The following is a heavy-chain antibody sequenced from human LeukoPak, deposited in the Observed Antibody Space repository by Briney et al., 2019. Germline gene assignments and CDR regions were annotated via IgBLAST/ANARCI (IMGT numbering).Heavy chain of an antibody. CDR3: AKDFGWLQLGY. D-gene: IGHD5-24*01. V-gene: IGHV3-23*01. Sequence: PGGSLRLSCAVSGFTVSGHYMNWVRQAPGKGLEWVSAISGSGGSTYYADSVKGRFTISRDNSKNTLYPQMNSLRAEDTAVYYCAKDFGWLQLGYWGQGTLVTVSS. CDR1: GFTVSGHY. CDR2: ISGSGGST. J-gene: IGHJ4*02.